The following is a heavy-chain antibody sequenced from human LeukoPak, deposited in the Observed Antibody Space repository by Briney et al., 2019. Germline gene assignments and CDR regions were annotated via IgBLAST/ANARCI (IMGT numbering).Heavy chain of an antibody. CDR2: ISGSGGNT. Sequence: GGSLRLSCAAAGFTFSSYAMSWVRQAPGKGLEWVSAISGSGGNTYYADSVKGRFTISRDNSKNTLYLQMNSLRAEDTAVYYCAKYYDFWSGYSVYYYYMDVWGKGTTVTVSS. J-gene: IGHJ6*03. CDR3: AKYYDFWSGYSVYYYYMDV. V-gene: IGHV3-23*01. D-gene: IGHD3-3*01. CDR1: GFTFSSYA.